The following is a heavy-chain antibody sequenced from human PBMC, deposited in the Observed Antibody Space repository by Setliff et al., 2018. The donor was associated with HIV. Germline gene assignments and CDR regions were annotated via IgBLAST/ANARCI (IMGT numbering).Heavy chain of an antibody. CDR2: IIPIFGTA. D-gene: IGHD4-17*01. CDR1: GGTFSSYA. V-gene: IGHV1-69*05. Sequence: SVKVSCKASGGTFSSYAITWVRQAPGQGLEWMGGIIPIFGTANYAQKFQGRVTITRDTSASTAHMDLSSLRSEDTAVYYCATGLPLVQDHYYYMDVWGKGTTVTVSS. CDR3: ATGLPLVQDHYYYMDV. J-gene: IGHJ6*03.